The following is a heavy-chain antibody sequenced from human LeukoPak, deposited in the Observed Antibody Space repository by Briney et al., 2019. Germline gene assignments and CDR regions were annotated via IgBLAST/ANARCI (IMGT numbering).Heavy chain of an antibody. CDR3: ARDTAYYYGSGSYD. J-gene: IGHJ4*02. CDR2: IYSGGST. Sequence: GGSLRLSCAASGFTVSSNYMSWVRQAPGKGLEWVSVIYSGGSTYYADSVKGRFTISRDNSKNTLYLQMNSLRAEDTAVYYGARDTAYYYGSGSYDWGQGTLVTVSS. D-gene: IGHD3-10*01. CDR1: GFTVSSNY. V-gene: IGHV3-53*01.